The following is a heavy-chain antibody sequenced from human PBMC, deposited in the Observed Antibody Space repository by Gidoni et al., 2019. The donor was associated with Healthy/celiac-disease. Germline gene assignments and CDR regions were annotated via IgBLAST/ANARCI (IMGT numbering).Heavy chain of an antibody. CDR3: AKKLFKGWIVSSSWYEYYYGMDV. CDR1: GFTFSSYG. CDR2: ISYDGSNK. D-gene: IGHD6-13*01. J-gene: IGHJ6*02. V-gene: IGHV3-30*18. Sequence: QVQLVESGGGVVQPGRSLRLSCAASGFTFSSYGMHWVRQAPGKGLEWVAVISYDGSNKYYADSVKGRFTISRDNSKNTLYLQMNSLRAEDTAVYYCAKKLFKGWIVSSSWYEYYYGMDVWGQGTTVTVSS.